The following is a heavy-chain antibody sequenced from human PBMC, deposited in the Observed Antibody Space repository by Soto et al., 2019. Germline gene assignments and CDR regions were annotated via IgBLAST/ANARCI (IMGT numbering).Heavy chain of an antibody. CDR1: GFSVIGSF. J-gene: IGHJ1*01. CDR2: HYSGGTT. V-gene: IGHV3-53*01. CDR3: ARSMARQMFFNS. D-gene: IGHD3-10*02. Sequence: GGSLRLSCAASGFSVIGSFMSWVRQAPGKGLEWVSIHYSGGTTYYADSVRGRFTISIDSSKNILYLEMSGLRAEDTALYYCARSMARQMFFNSWGQGTLVTVSS.